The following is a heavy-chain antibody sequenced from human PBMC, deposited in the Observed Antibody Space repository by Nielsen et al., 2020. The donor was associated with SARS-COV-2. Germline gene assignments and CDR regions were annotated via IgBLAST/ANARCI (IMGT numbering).Heavy chain of an antibody. CDR2: ISYDGSNK. J-gene: IGHJ4*02. V-gene: IGHV3-30*18. CDR1: GFTFSTYG. CDR3: AKDWTAIVVVPSGGVDY. Sequence: GGSLRLSCAASGFTFSTYGMHWVRQAPGKGLGWVAAISYDGSNKYYVASVKGRFTISRDNSKNTLYLQMSSLREEDTAVYYCAKDWTAIVVVPSGGVDYWGQGTLVTVSS. D-gene: IGHD2-15*01.